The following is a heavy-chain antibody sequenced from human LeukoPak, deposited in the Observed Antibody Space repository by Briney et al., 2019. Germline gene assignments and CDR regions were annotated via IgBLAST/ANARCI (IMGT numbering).Heavy chain of an antibody. V-gene: IGHV3-23*01. D-gene: IGHD2-15*01. CDR1: GFTFSDYA. J-gene: IGHJ4*02. CDR2: IGGDGRGK. CDR3: ARAPPYCSGGSCYRIVDY. Sequence: GGSLRLSCAASGFTFSDYAVTWVRQAPGEGLEWVSAIGGDGRGKDYADSVKGRFIISRDNSKNTVFLQMNSLRAEDTAVYYCARAPPYCSGGSCYRIVDYWGQGTLVTVSS.